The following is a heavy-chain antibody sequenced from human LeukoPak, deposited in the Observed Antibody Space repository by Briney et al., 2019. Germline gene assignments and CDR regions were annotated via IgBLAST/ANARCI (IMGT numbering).Heavy chain of an antibody. CDR2: IYPGDSAT. V-gene: IGHV5-51*01. Sequence: GESLKIPCKGSGYNFTSYWIGWVRQMPGKGLEWMGIIYPGDSATRYSPAFQGQVTISADKSISTAYLQWSSLKASDTAMYYCARHLNCSSTSCYASFDYWGQGTLVTVSS. CDR3: ARHLNCSSTSCYASFDY. D-gene: IGHD2-2*01. J-gene: IGHJ4*02. CDR1: GYNFTSYW.